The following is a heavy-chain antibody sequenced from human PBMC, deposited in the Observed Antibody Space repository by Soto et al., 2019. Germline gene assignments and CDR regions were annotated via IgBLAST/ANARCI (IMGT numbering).Heavy chain of an antibody. CDR3: ARGAIAVAGSYYYYGMDV. CDR1: GFTFSSYE. D-gene: IGHD6-19*01. V-gene: IGHV3-48*03. CDR2: ISSSGSTI. J-gene: IGHJ6*02. Sequence: GGSLRLSCAASGFTFSSYEMNWVRQAPGKGLEWVSYISSSGSTIYYADSVKGRFTISRDNAKNSLYLQMNSLRAEDTAVYYCARGAIAVAGSYYYYGMDVWGQGTTVTVSS.